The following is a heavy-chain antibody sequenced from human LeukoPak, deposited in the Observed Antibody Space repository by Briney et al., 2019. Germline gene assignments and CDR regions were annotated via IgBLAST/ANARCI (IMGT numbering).Heavy chain of an antibody. J-gene: IGHJ4*02. CDR2: INHSGST. CDR1: GGSFSGYY. V-gene: IGHV4-34*01. D-gene: IGHD3-16*01. Sequence: PSETLSLTCAVYGGSFSGYYWSWIRQPPGKGLEWIGEINHSGSTNYNPSLKSRVTISVDTSKNQFSLKLSSMTAADTAVYYCARGRGIRGRPPYYFDYWGQGTLVTVSS. CDR3: ARGRGIRGRPPYYFDY.